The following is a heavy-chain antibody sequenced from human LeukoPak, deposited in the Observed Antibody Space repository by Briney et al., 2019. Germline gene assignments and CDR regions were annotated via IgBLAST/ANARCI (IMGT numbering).Heavy chain of an antibody. CDR2: IYTSGST. V-gene: IGHV4-4*07. CDR3: ARTSAWNGAPSV. J-gene: IGHJ4*02. CDR1: GGSISSYY. D-gene: IGHD1-1*01. Sequence: SETLSLTCTVSGGSISSYYWSWIRQPAGKGLEWIGRIYTSGSTNYNPSLKSRVTISVDKSKNQFSMKLSSVTAADTAVYYCARTSAWNGAPSVWGQGTLVTVSS.